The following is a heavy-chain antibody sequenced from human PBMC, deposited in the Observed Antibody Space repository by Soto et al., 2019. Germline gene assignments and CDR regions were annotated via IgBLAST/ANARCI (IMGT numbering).Heavy chain of an antibody. J-gene: IGHJ4*02. Sequence: PSETLSLTCTVSGVSITSDYWNWIRRPPGKGLEWIGYVYHSGTTNYNPSLKSRVTISLGTSRSQLSLRLTSVTAADTAVYYCVRGFYDGGGYSSPFDYWGQGILVTVSS. V-gene: IGHV4-59*01. CDR2: VYHSGTT. CDR1: GVSITSDY. D-gene: IGHD3-22*01. CDR3: VRGFYDGGGYSSPFDY.